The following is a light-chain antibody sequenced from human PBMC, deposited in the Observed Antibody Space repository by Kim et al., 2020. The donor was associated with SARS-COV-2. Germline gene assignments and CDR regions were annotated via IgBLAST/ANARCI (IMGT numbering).Light chain of an antibody. CDR3: QHRANWPGT. CDR1: QSVSSY. CDR2: DVS. Sequence: DIVLTQSPATLSLSPGERATLSCRASQSVSSYLAWYQQKPGQAPRLLLYDVSNRATGIPARFSGSGSGTDFTLTISSLEPEDFAVYYCQHRANWPGTFGQGTKVDIK. V-gene: IGKV3-11*01. J-gene: IGKJ1*01.